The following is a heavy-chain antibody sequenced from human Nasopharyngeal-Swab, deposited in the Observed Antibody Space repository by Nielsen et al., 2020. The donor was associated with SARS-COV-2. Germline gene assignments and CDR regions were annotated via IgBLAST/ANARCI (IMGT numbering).Heavy chain of an antibody. CDR1: GGSISSGGYS. CDR3: ARQQWLVYFDY. D-gene: IGHD6-19*01. CDR2: IYHSGST. J-gene: IGHJ4*02. Sequence: LRLSCAVSGGSISSGGYSWSWIRQPPGKGLEWIGYIYHSGSTYYNPSLKSRVTISVDRSKNQSSLKLSSVTAADTAVYYCARQQWLVYFDYWGQGTLVTVSS. V-gene: IGHV4-30-2*01.